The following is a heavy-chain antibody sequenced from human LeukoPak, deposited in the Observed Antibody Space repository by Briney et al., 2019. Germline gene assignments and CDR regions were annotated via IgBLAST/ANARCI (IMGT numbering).Heavy chain of an antibody. CDR2: INHSGST. CDR3: ARGRYDYVWGSYRAAVGYYFDY. V-gene: IGHV4-34*01. D-gene: IGHD3-16*02. CDR1: GGSFSGYY. Sequence: PSETLSLTCAVYGGSFSGYYWSWIRQPPGKGLEWIGEINHSGSTNYNPSLKSRVTISVDTSKNQSSLKLSSVAAADTAVYYCARGRYDYVWGSYRAAVGYYFDYWGQGTLVTVSS. J-gene: IGHJ4*02.